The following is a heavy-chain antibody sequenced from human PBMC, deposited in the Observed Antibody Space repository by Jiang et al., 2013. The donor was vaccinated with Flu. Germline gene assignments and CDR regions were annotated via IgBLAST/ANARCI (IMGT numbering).Heavy chain of an antibody. CDR2: MSGGSRTL. D-gene: IGHD6-13*01. J-gene: IGHJ4*02. Sequence: QLLESGGGLVQPGGSLRLSCEASGSTFSSYGMHWVRQAPGKGLEWLSYMSGGSRTLYYADSVKGRFAISRDNAKKSLFLEMNSLRGEDTAVYYCARDVVAAGGRISFDSWGQGTLVTVSS. CDR1: GSTFSSYG. CDR3: ARDVVAAGGRISFDS. V-gene: IGHV3-48*01.